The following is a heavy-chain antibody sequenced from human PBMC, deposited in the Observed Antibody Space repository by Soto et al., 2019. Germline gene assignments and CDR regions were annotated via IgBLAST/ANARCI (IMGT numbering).Heavy chain of an antibody. V-gene: IGHV1-46*01. CDR3: ARDQGEYSSSSRGLVYYGMDV. CDR1: GYTFPNYY. J-gene: IGHJ6*02. D-gene: IGHD6-6*01. CDR2: INPSGGST. Sequence: GASVKVSCKTSGYTFPNYYLHWVRQAPGQGLEWLGMINPSGGSTSYAQKFQGRVTMTRDTSTSTVYMELSSLRSEDTAVYYCARDQGEYSSSSRGLVYYGMDVWGQGTTVTVSS.